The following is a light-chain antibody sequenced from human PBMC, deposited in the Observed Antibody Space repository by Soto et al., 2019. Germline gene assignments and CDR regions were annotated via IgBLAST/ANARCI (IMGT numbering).Light chain of an antibody. CDR2: DAS. CDR1: QGISTH. CDR3: QQVGSFPFT. Sequence: QLTQSPSSLSASVGDRVTITCRASQGISTHLAWYQQKPGKAPNLLIYDASTLQSGVPSTFSGSGSGTDFTLTISSLQPEDFATYYCQQVGSFPFTFGPGTKVDI. V-gene: IGKV1-9*01. J-gene: IGKJ3*01.